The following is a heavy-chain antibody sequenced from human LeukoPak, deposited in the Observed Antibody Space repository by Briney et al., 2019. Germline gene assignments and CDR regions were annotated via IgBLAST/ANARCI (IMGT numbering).Heavy chain of an antibody. J-gene: IGHJ5*02. CDR3: ARTYGSGSYYNEIWFDP. Sequence: SETLSLTCTVSGGSISSYYWSWIRQPPGKGLEWIGYIYYSGSTYYNPSLKSRVTISVDTSKNQFSLKLSSVTAADTAVYYCARTYGSGSYYNEIWFDPWGQGTLVTVSS. CDR1: GGSISSYY. V-gene: IGHV4-59*06. CDR2: IYYSGST. D-gene: IGHD3-10*01.